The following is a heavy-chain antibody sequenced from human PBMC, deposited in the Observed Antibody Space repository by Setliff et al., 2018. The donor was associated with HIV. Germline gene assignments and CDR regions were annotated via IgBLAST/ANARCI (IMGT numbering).Heavy chain of an antibody. CDR1: GGSFSGYY. D-gene: IGHD2-8*02. Sequence: SETLSLTCAVYGGSFSGYYWSWIRQPPGKGLEWIGEIYHSGSTNYNPSLKSRVTISVDTSKNQFSLKLNSVTAADTAVYYCTVYNTGSSKDHYWGQGTPVTVSS. CDR2: IYHSGST. J-gene: IGHJ4*02. CDR3: TVYNTGSSKDHY. V-gene: IGHV4-34*01.